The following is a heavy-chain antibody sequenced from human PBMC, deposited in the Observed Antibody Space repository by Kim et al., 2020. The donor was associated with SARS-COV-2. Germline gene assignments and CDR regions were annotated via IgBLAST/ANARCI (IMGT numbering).Heavy chain of an antibody. CDR1: GGSFSGYF. D-gene: IGHD3-22*01. J-gene: IGHJ3*01. V-gene: IGHV4-34*01. Sequence: SETLSLTCAVSGGSFSGYFWTWFRQPPGKGLEWIGEIYHAGIANYNPSLKSRVTISVDTSKNQISLKLTSVTAADTAMFYCARALNYYDSRGAFDVWSQGKMVTVSA. CDR2: IYHAGIA. CDR3: ARALNYYDSRGAFDV.